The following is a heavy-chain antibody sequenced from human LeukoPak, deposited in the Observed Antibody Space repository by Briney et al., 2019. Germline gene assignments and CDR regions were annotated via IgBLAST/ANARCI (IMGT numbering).Heavy chain of an antibody. CDR1: GYTFSSYG. CDR2: INPQKRDT. V-gene: IGHV1-18*01. Sequence: GASVKVSCTASGYTFSSYGMNWVRLAPGRGPEWMASINPQKRDTHYAQNFQGRVTVTAGTSTNTAYMELRSLRSDDTAVYYCARRKYGADYNGMDVWGQGTTVSVSS. CDR3: ARRKYGADYNGMDV. J-gene: IGHJ6*02. D-gene: IGHD4/OR15-4a*01.